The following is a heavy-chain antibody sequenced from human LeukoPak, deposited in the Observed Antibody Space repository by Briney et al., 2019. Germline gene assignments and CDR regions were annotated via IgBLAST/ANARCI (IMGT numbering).Heavy chain of an antibody. J-gene: IGHJ3*02. CDR1: GFTFDDYA. V-gene: IGHV3-9*01. D-gene: IGHD4-17*01. CDR3: AKDKWPTGDSSAFDI. CDR2: ISWNSGSI. Sequence: GRSLRLSCAASGFTFDDYAMHWVRQAPGKGLEWVSGISWNSGSIGYADSVKGRFTISRDNAKNSLYLQMNSLRAEDTALYYCAKDKWPTGDSSAFDIWGQGTMVTVSS.